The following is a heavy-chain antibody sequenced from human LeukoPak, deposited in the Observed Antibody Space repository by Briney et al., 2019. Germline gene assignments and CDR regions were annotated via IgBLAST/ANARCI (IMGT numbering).Heavy chain of an antibody. Sequence: SETLSLTCTVSGGSISSYSYYWAWIRQPPGKGLEWIGSVSYSGISYYNPSLKGRVTISADTSKNQFSLNLSSLNAADTAVYYCARQSVEMATDYWGQGTLVTVSS. CDR1: GGSISSYSYY. J-gene: IGHJ4*02. V-gene: IGHV4-39*01. D-gene: IGHD5-24*01. CDR3: ARQSVEMATDY. CDR2: VSYSGIS.